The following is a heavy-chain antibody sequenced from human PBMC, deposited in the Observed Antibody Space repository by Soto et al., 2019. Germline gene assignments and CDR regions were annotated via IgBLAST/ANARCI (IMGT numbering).Heavy chain of an antibody. CDR3: TKAWAVVVPAARYAGAFDV. CDR2: ISGSGGST. D-gene: IGHD2-2*01. V-gene: IGHV3-23*01. J-gene: IGHJ3*01. CDR1: GFTFSSYA. Sequence: GGSLRLSCAASGFTFSSYAMSWVRQAPGKGLEWVSAISGSGGSTYYADSVKGRFTISRDNSKNTLYLQMNSLRAEDMAVYYCTKAWAVVVPAARYAGAFDVWGQGTMVTVSS.